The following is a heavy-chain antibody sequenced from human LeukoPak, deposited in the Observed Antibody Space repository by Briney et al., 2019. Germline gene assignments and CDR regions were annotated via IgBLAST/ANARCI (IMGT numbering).Heavy chain of an antibody. CDR1: GGSFSGYY. J-gene: IGHJ5*02. CDR3: RSGSNNWFDP. CDR2: IRHSGTT. D-gene: IGHD3-10*01. Sequence: SETLSLTCAVYGGSFSGYYWGWIRQPPGKGLEWIGTIRHSGTTYYNPSLKSRVTISIDSSKNQFSLKLTSYCARAEGEIYYRSGSNNWFDPWGQGTLVTVSS. V-gene: IGHV4-34*01.